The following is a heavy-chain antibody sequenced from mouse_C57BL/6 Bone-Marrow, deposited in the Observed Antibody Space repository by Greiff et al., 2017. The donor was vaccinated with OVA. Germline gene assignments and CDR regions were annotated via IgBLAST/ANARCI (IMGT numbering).Heavy chain of an antibody. CDR2: IDPSDSYT. D-gene: IGHD5-5*01. CDR3: ARNYLFAY. V-gene: IGHV1-69*01. CDR1: GYTFTSYW. J-gene: IGHJ3*01. Sequence: QVQLQQPGAELVMPGASVKLSCKASGYTFTSYWMHWVKQRPGQGLEWIGEIDPSDSYTNYNQKFKGKSTLTVDKSSSTAYMQLSSLTSEDAAVYYCARNYLFAYWGQGTLVTVSA.